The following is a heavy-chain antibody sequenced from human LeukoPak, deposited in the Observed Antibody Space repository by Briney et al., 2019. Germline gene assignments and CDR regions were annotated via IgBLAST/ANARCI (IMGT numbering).Heavy chain of an antibody. V-gene: IGHV3-21*01. CDR3: ARAPSYDYVWGSDAFDI. D-gene: IGHD3-16*01. CDR2: ISSSSSSYI. J-gene: IGHJ3*02. CDR1: GFTFSSYS. Sequence: PGGSLRLSCAASGFTFSSYSMNWVRQAPGKGLEWVSSISSSSSSYIYYADSVKGRLTISRDNAKNSLYLQMNSLRAEDTAVYYCARAPSYDYVWGSDAFDIWGQGTMVTVSS.